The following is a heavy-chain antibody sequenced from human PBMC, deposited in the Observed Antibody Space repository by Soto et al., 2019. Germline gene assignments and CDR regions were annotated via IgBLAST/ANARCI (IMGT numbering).Heavy chain of an antibody. CDR3: ARAGSYYDFWSGFQSNEDDYYYYYMDV. D-gene: IGHD3-3*01. CDR2: ISGSGGST. V-gene: IGHV3-23*01. CDR1: GFTFSSYA. Sequence: GGSLRLSCAASGFTFSSYAMSWVRQAPGKGLEWVSAISGSGGSTYYADSVKGRFTISRDNSKNTLYLQMNSLRAEDTAVYYCARAGSYYDFWSGFQSNEDDYYYYYMDVWGKGTTVTVSS. J-gene: IGHJ6*03.